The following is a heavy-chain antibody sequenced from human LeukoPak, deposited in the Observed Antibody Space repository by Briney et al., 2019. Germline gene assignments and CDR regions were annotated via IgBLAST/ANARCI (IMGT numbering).Heavy chain of an antibody. CDR2: IYHSGST. J-gene: IGHJ2*01. CDR1: GGSISSSNW. CDR3: ARRSSSWNNWYFDL. D-gene: IGHD6-13*01. V-gene: IGHV4-4*02. Sequence: SGTLSLTCAVSGGSISSSNWWSWVRQPPGKGLEWIGEIYHSGSTNYNPSLKSRVTISVDKSKNQFSLKLSSVTAADTAVYYCARRSSSWNNWYFDLWGRGTLVTVSS.